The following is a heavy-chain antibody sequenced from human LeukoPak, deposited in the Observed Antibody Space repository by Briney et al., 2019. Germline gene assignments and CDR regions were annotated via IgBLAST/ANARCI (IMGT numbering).Heavy chain of an antibody. D-gene: IGHD5-24*01. CDR1: GYTFTGYY. J-gene: IGHJ6*03. V-gene: IGHV1-2*02. CDR2: INPNSGGT. Sequence: GASVKVSCKASGYTFTGYYMHWVRQAPGQGLEWMGWINPNSGGTNYAQKFQGRVTMTRDTSISTAYMELSRLRSDDTAVYYCARGNEMASYYYYMDVWGKGTTVTVSS. CDR3: ARGNEMASYYYYMDV.